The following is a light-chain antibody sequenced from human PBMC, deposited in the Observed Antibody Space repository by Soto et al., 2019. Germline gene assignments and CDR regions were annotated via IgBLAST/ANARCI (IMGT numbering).Light chain of an antibody. CDR3: SSYARRNTLL. CDR2: EVT. V-gene: IGLV2-8*01. J-gene: IGLJ3*02. Sequence: QSALTQPPSASGSPGQSVTISCSGTSNDIGDYDYVSWYQQHPGKAPKLIIYEVTKRPSGVPDRFSGSKSGNSASLTVSGLQSDDEADYFCSSYARRNTLLFGGGTKLTV. CDR1: SNDIGDYDY.